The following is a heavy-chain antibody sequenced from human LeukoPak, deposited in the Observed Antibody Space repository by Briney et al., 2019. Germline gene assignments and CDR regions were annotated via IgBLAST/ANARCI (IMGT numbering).Heavy chain of an antibody. J-gene: IGHJ5*02. D-gene: IGHD3-3*01. CDR3: ARGPYYDFWSGYLECWFDP. V-gene: IGHV1-69*13. Sequence: SVKVSCKASGYTFTSYGISWVRQAPGQGLEWMGGIIPIFGTANYARKFQGRVTITADESTSTAYMELSSLRSEDTAVYYCARGPYYDFWSGYLECWFDPWGQGTLVTVSS. CDR2: IIPIFGTA. CDR1: GYTFTSYG.